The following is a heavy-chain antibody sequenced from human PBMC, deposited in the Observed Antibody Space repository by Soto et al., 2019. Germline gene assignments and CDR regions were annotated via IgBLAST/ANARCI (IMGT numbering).Heavy chain of an antibody. V-gene: IGHV4-30-4*01. CDR2: IYYSGST. CDR3: ARDNILGILYGGMDV. Sequence: SETLSLTRTVSCGSISSGDYYWSWIRQPPGKGLEWIGYIYYSGSTYSNPSLKSRVTISVDTSKNQFSLKLSSVTAADTAVYYCARDNILGILYGGMDVWGQGTTVTVSS. CDR1: CGSISSGDYY. J-gene: IGHJ6*02. D-gene: IGHD3-3*01.